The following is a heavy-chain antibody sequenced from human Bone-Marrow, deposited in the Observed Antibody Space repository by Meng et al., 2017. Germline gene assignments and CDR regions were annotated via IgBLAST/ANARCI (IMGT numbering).Heavy chain of an antibody. CDR2: IWHDGSNK. D-gene: IGHD3-3*01. V-gene: IGHV3-33*01. CDR1: GFPFSSFA. J-gene: IGHJ4*02. CDR3: VRDLGDGIWSGYRY. Sequence: QVQLVESGGVVVQPGESLTLSCAASGFPFSSFAMNWVRQAPGKGLEWVSIIWHDGSNKYYADSVRGRFTISRDNSENTLYLQMNSLRAEDTAVYYCVRDLGDGIWSGYRYWGQGALVTVSS.